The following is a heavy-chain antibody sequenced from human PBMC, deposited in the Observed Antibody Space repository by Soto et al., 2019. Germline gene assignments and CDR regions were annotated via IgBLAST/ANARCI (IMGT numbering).Heavy chain of an antibody. CDR2: IKEDGSEK. D-gene: IGHD1-26*01. Sequence: EVQLVESGGGLVQPGGSLRLSCAASGFTLSSFWMSWVRQAPGKGLEWVASIKEDGSEKTYVDSVKGRFSISRDTAKNALYLQMNSLRAEDAAVYYCASYRTMGSWGQGTPVTVSS. J-gene: IGHJ4*02. V-gene: IGHV3-7*03. CDR1: GFTLSSFW. CDR3: ASYRTMGS.